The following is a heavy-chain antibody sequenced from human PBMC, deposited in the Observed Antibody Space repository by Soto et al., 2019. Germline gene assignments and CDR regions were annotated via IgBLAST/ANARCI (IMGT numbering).Heavy chain of an antibody. CDR2: ISGSTGKT. CDR3: AKNRGSGSPYYYNMEV. V-gene: IGHV3-23*01. J-gene: IGHJ6*02. D-gene: IGHD3-10*01. CDR1: GFTFRTYA. Sequence: GGSLRLSCAASGFTFRTYAMSWVRQAPGKGLEWVSVISGSTGKTYYADSVKGRFTISRDNSKNTLSLQINSLRGEDTAVYFCAKNRGSGSPYYYNMEVWGQGTMVTVSS.